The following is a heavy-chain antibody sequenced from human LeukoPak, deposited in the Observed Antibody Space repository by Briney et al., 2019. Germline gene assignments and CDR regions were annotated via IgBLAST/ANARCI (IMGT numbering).Heavy chain of an antibody. J-gene: IGHJ3*02. CDR1: GYTFTSYD. V-gene: IGHV1-8*01. Sequence: ASVKVSCKASGYTFTSYDINWVRQATGQGLEWMGWMNPNSGNTGYAQKFQGRVTMTRNTSISTAYMELSSLRSEDTAAYYCASSAGIAVADSHDAFDIWGQGTMVTVSS. CDR3: ASSAGIAVADSHDAFDI. D-gene: IGHD6-19*01. CDR2: MNPNSGNT.